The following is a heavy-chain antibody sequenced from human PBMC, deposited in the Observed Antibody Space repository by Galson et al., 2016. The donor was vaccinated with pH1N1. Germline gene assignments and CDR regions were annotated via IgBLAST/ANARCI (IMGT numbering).Heavy chain of an antibody. V-gene: IGHV4-59*08. Sequence: ETLSLTCAISGGSISRSNWCWVRQSPVKGLEWIAYLYSSGTTTYNPSVASRVTISVDTPKNQFSLTLSSVTAAETAVYYCARHEMLSGGSCSSFDYWGQGTLVTVSS. CDR2: LYSSGTT. CDR1: GGSISRSN. D-gene: IGHD2-15*01. CDR3: ARHEMLSGGSCSSFDY. J-gene: IGHJ4*02.